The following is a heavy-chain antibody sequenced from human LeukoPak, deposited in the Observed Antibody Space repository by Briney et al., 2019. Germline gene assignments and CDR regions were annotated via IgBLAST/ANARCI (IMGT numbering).Heavy chain of an antibody. CDR3: ARPETDYYDSSGYLFD. CDR1: GYTFTSYD. V-gene: IGHV1-8*01. J-gene: IGHJ4*02. Sequence: ASVKVSCKTSGYTFTSYDLNWVRQATGQGLEWMGWMNPNSGNTGYAQKFQGRVTMTRNTSISTAYMELSSLRSEDTAVYYCARPETDYYDSSGYLFDWGQGTLVTVSS. D-gene: IGHD3-22*01. CDR2: MNPNSGNT.